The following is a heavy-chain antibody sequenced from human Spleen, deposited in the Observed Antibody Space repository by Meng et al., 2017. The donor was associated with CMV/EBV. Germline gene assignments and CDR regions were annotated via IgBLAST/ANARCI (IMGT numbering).Heavy chain of an antibody. CDR2: IYHSGGT. D-gene: IGHD6-19*01. Sequence: QMQLQASGPGLVKPSGALSLTCAVSGGSISISTWWSWVRQPPGKGLEWIGEIYHSGGTNYNPSLRGRVTISLDKSKNQFSLTLRSVTAADTAVYYCARDPYATGWAGWGQGTLVTVSS. CDR3: ARDPYATGWAG. CDR1: GGSISISTW. J-gene: IGHJ4*02. V-gene: IGHV4-4*02.